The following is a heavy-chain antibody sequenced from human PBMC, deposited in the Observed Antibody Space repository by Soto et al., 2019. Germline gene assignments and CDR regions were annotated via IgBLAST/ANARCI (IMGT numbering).Heavy chain of an antibody. CDR2: IYHSGST. J-gene: IGHJ3*02. Sequence: SETLSLTCAVSGGSISSSNWWSWVRQPPGKGLEWIGEIYHSGSTNYNPSLKSRVTISVDKSKNQFSLKLSSVTAADTAVYYCARRGYDFWSGYYPNDALDIWGQGTMVTV. D-gene: IGHD3-3*01. V-gene: IGHV4-4*02. CDR1: GGSISSSNW. CDR3: ARRGYDFWSGYYPNDALDI.